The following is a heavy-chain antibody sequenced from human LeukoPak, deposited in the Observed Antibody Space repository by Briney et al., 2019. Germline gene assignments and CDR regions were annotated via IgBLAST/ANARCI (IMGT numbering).Heavy chain of an antibody. D-gene: IGHD3-10*01. CDR3: ARKPYGSGRFDY. J-gene: IGHJ4*02. V-gene: IGHV4-39*01. CDR1: GGSLNSGSYY. Sequence: PSETLSLTCTVSGGSLNSGSYYWGWIRQPPGEGLEWIANIYYSGSTSYSPSLKSRVTISVDTSKNQFSLKLNSVTAADTAVYYCARKPYGSGRFDYWGQGTLVTVSS. CDR2: IYYSGST.